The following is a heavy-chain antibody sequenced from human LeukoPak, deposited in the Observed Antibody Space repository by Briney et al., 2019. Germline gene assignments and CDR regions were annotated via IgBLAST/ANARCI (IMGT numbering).Heavy chain of an antibody. CDR3: ARGESERYYYDNSEFDC. Sequence: ASVKVSCKASGYTFTGYYMHWVRQAPGQGLEWMGRINPNSGGTNYAQKFQGRVTMTRDTSISTAYMELSRLRSDDTAVYYCARGESERYYYDNSEFDCWGQGTLVTVSS. D-gene: IGHD3-22*01. J-gene: IGHJ4*02. CDR1: GYTFTGYY. CDR2: INPNSGGT. V-gene: IGHV1-2*06.